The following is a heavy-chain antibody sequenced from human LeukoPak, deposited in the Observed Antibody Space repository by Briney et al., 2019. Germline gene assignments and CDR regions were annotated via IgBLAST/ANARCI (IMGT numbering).Heavy chain of an antibody. J-gene: IGHJ5*02. D-gene: IGHD3-10*01. V-gene: IGHV1-18*04. CDR3: ARELRGVIGLSHWFDP. CDR1: GYTFTSYG. Sequence: ASVKVSCKASGYTFTSYGISWVRQDPGQGLEWMGWISAYNGNTNYAQKLQGRVTMTTDTSTSTAYMELRSLRSDDTAVYYCARELRGVIGLSHWFDPWGQGTLVTVSS. CDR2: ISAYNGNT.